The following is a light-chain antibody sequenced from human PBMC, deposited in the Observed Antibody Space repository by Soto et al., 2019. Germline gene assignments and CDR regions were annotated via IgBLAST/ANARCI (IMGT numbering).Light chain of an antibody. CDR3: CSYASSTSYF. CDR2: DVS. Sequence: QSALTQPASVSGSPGQSITISCTGTSSDVGGYNFVTWYQQHPGEAPKLMIHDVSSRASGVPNRFSGSKSGTTASLTISGLQAEDEADYYCCSYASSTSYFFGTGTKLTVL. J-gene: IGLJ1*01. CDR1: SSDVGGYNF. V-gene: IGLV2-14*03.